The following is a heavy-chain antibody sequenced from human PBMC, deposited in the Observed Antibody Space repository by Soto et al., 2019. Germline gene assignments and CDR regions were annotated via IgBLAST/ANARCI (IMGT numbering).Heavy chain of an antibody. J-gene: IGHJ4*02. CDR3: AKGASSGSYRSYFDY. CDR2: ISGSGGST. CDR1: GFTFSSYA. V-gene: IGHV3-23*01. D-gene: IGHD1-26*01. Sequence: GGSLRLSCAASGFTFSSYAMSWVHQAPGKGLEWVSAISGSGGSTYYADSVKGRFTISRDNSKNTLYLQMNSLRAEDTAVYYCAKGASSGSYRSYFDYWGQGTLVTVSS.